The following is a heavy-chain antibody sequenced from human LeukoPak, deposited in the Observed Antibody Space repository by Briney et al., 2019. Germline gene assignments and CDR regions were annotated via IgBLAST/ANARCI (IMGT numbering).Heavy chain of an antibody. Sequence: SGTLSLTCAVSGGSISSSNWWSWVRQPPGKGLEWIGRIYTSGSTNYNPSLKSRVTMSVDTSKNQFSLKLSSVTAADTAVYYCARMVRGVIIPYGMDVWGQGTTVTVSS. V-gene: IGHV4-4*02. J-gene: IGHJ6*02. CDR1: GGSISSSNW. D-gene: IGHD3-10*01. CDR3: ARMVRGVIIPYGMDV. CDR2: IYTSGST.